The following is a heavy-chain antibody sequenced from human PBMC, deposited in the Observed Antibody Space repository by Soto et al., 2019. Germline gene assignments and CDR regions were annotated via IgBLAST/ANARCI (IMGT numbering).Heavy chain of an antibody. J-gene: IGHJ3*02. Sequence: QLHLVQSGAVVKKPGASVTVSCSASGYPVTAYYMHWVRQAPGRGLEWMGGINPATGAAKYTQTFRGRVTLTRVPFTSTVFMGLSGLTSEATAVFFCARGGGVGVAGSAAFDMWGQGTLVTVSS. CDR2: INPATGAA. D-gene: IGHD3-3*01. CDR3: ARGGGVGVAGSAAFDM. CDR1: GYPVTAYY. V-gene: IGHV1-2*02.